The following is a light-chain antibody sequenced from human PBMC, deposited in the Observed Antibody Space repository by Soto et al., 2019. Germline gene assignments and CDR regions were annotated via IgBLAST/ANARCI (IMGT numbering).Light chain of an antibody. CDR3: SSFVHGTSYV. J-gene: IGLJ1*01. CDR2: DVT. V-gene: IGLV2-8*01. CDR1: SNDVGRFNY. Sequence: QSALTQAPSASGSPGQSVTISCAGTSNDVGRFNYVSWYQHHPGKAPKLIIYDVTKRPSGVPDRFSGSKSGNTAYLTVSGLQAEDEADYFCSSFVHGTSYVFGTGTKLTVL.